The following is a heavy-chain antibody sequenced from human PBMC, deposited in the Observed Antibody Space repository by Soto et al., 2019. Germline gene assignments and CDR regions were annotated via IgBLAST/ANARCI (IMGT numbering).Heavy chain of an antibody. Sequence: GGSLRLSCAASGFTFSSYAMSWVRQAPGKGLEWVSAISGSGGSTYYADSVKGRFTISRDNSKNTLYLQMNSLRAEDTAVYYCAKDPDYYYDSSGYYIDYWGQGTLVTVSS. CDR2: ISGSGGST. V-gene: IGHV3-23*01. J-gene: IGHJ4*02. D-gene: IGHD3-22*01. CDR3: AKDPDYYYDSSGYYIDY. CDR1: GFTFSSYA.